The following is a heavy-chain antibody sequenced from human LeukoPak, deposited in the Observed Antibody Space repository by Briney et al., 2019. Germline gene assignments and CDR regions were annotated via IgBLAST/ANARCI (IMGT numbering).Heavy chain of an antibody. D-gene: IGHD1-1*01. V-gene: IGHV5-51*01. J-gene: IGHJ6*03. CDR1: GYSFTSYW. CDR3: ARRATTGTPLYYYYYMDV. Sequence: NRGESLKISCKGSGYSFTSYWIGWVRQLPGKGLEWMGIIYPGDSDTRYSPSFQGQVTISADKSISTAYLQCSSLKASDTAMYYCARRATTGTPLYYYYYMDVWGKGTTVTVSS. CDR2: IYPGDSDT.